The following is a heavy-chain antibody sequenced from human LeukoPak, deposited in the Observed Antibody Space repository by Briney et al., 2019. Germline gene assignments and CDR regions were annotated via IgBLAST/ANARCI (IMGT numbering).Heavy chain of an antibody. J-gene: IGHJ4*02. Sequence: GESLKISFKGSGYRFTSYWIGWVRPMPGKGLEWMGIISPGDSDTRYSPSFQGQVTISADKSISTAYLQWSSLKASDTAMYYCARRVAAATIDFDYWGQGTLVTVSS. D-gene: IGHD6-13*01. CDR2: ISPGDSDT. V-gene: IGHV5-51*01. CDR3: ARRVAAATIDFDY. CDR1: GYRFTSYW.